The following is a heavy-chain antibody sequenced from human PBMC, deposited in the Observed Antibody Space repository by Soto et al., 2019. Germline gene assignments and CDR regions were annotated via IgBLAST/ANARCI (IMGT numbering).Heavy chain of an antibody. V-gene: IGHV4-59*01. CDR1: GGSISSYY. Sequence: SETLSLTCTVSGGSISSYYWSWIRQPPGKGLEWIGYIYYSGSTNYNPSLKSRVTISVDTSKNQFSLKLSSVTAADTAVYYCARFLEGYDSSGYYNNDAFDIWGQGTMVTVSS. CDR2: IYYSGST. D-gene: IGHD3-22*01. J-gene: IGHJ3*02. CDR3: ARFLEGYDSSGYYNNDAFDI.